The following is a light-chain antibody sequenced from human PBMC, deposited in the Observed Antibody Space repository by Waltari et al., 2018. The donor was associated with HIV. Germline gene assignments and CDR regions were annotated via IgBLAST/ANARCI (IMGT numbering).Light chain of an antibody. CDR1: SSDVGSFNL. J-gene: IGLJ1*01. CDR3: CSYAGSSTYV. CDR2: EVS. Sequence: QSALTQPASVSGSPGQSIAISCTGASSDVGSFNLVSWYQQYPGKAPKLMIYEVSKRPAGVSKRFSGSKSGNTASRTISGLQAEDEADYYCCSYAGSSTYVFGTGTKVTVL. V-gene: IGLV2-23*02.